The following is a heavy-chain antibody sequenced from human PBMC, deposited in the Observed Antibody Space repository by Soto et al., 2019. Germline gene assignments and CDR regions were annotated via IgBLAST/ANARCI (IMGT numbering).Heavy chain of an antibody. CDR1: GFTFSSYG. CDR2: LSGSGGSP. CDR3: AKATVTTRGAFDI. J-gene: IGHJ3*02. V-gene: IGHV3-23*01. D-gene: IGHD4-17*01. Sequence: EVQLLESGGGLVQPGESLRLSCAASGFTFSSYGMSWVRQAPGKGLEWVSALSGSGGSPYYADSVKGRFTISRDNSKNTLFLQMNSLRADDTAVYYCAKATVTTRGAFDIWGQGTMVTVST.